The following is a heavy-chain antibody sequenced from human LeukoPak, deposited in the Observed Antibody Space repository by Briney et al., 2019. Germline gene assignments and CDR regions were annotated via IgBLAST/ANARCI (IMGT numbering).Heavy chain of an antibody. CDR2: INPNSGDS. CDR1: GYTFTGYY. Sequence: ASVKVSCKASGYTFTGYYMHRVRQAPGQGLEWMEWINPNSGDSNYAQKFQGRVTMTRDTSISTAYMELSRLRSDDTAVFYCASGPTSGYYSGGYWGQGTLVTVSS. CDR3: ASGPTSGYYSGGY. D-gene: IGHD3-22*01. J-gene: IGHJ4*02. V-gene: IGHV1-2*02.